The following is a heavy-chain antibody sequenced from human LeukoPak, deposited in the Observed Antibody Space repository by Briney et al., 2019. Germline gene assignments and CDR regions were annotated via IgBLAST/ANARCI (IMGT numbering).Heavy chain of an antibody. CDR1: GFTFSNYG. V-gene: IGHV3-30*18. CDR2: VSYHGNTK. Sequence: GGSLRLSCATSGFTFSNYGMHWVRQASGEGLQWVAVVSYHGNTKYYLESVRGRFTISRDNSMNTLYLEMTSLRADDTAVYYCAKEGYSVSRTSRGDFDYWGQGTPVTVSS. D-gene: IGHD3-10*01. CDR3: AKEGYSVSRTSRGDFDY. J-gene: IGHJ4*02.